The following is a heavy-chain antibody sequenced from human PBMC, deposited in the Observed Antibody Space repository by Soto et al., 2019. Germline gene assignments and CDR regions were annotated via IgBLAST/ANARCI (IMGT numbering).Heavy chain of an antibody. CDR1: GFTFSGYS. D-gene: IGHD1-7*01. J-gene: IGHJ4*02. Sequence: EVQLVESGGGLVRRGGSPRLSCAASGFTFSGYSMNWVRQAPGKGLEWVSYISSGSKTIFYADPVKGRFTVSRDNAKNSHYLQMNSLRDEDTAVYYCAREDILGTRSFDYWGQGTLVTVSS. CDR3: AREDILGTRSFDY. CDR2: ISSGSKTI. V-gene: IGHV3-48*02.